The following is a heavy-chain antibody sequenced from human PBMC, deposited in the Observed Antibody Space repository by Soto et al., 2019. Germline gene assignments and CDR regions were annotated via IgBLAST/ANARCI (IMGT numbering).Heavy chain of an antibody. Sequence: ESGGGLVQPGGSLRLSCAASGFTFRTYSMNWVRQAPGKGLEWVSYISSRSSTRYYADPVKGRFTISRDNAKNSLYLQMSSLRAEDTAVYYCARDRVGVVAAIDCYCMDVWGQGTTVTVSS. CDR3: ARDRVGVVAAIDCYCMDV. V-gene: IGHV3-48*01. CDR1: GFTFRTYS. CDR2: ISSRSSTR. J-gene: IGHJ6*02. D-gene: IGHD2-21*02.